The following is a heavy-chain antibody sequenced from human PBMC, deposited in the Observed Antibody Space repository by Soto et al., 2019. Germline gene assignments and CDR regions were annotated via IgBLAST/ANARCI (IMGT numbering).Heavy chain of an antibody. CDR1: GGSISSYY. CDR3: GREGGGDEYSSFEYFQH. Sequence: SETLSLTCTVSGGSISSYYWSWIRQPPGKGLEWIGYIYYSGSTNYNPSLKSRVTISVDTSKNQFSLKLSSVTAADTAVYYCGREGGGDEYSSFEYFQHWGQGTLVTVSS. V-gene: IGHV4-59*01. CDR2: IYYSGST. J-gene: IGHJ1*01. D-gene: IGHD6-6*01.